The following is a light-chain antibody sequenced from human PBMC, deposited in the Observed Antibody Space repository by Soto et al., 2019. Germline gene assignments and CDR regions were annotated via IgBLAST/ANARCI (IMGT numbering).Light chain of an antibody. Sequence: EIVMTQSPATLSVSPGKRATLSCRASQSVSTNLAWYQHKPGQAPRLLIYGASIRATVIPARFSGSGSGIELTLTIFNLQSEDFAVYYRQHYNDWPTFGQG. CDR2: GAS. J-gene: IGKJ1*01. CDR3: QHYNDWPT. CDR1: QSVSTN. V-gene: IGKV3D-15*03.